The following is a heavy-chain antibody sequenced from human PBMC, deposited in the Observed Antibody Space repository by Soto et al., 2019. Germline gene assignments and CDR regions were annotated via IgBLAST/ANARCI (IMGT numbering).Heavy chain of an antibody. CDR3: ARDLDPSGRYYTDY. J-gene: IGHJ4*02. V-gene: IGHV1-18*04. Sequence: ASVKISCKASGYNFMPSGVNLVRQAPGQGLEWMGWISPWKGNTNYAQSFQGRVTMTTDTSTSTAYMELRSLTSGDTAVYYCARDLDPSGRYYTDYWGPGTLVTVSS. CDR2: ISPWKGNT. CDR1: GYNFMPSG. D-gene: IGHD3-10*01.